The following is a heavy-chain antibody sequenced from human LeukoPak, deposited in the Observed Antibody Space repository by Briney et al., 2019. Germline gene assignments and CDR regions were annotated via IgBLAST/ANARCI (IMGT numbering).Heavy chain of an antibody. CDR2: IYPSDSDT. Sequence: GESPKISCKGSGYSFTSYWIGWVRQMPGKGLEWMGIIYPSDSDTRYSSSFQGQVTISADKSISTAYLQWSSLKASDTAIYYCARLGIAVAGKDAFDIWGQGTMVTVSS. J-gene: IGHJ3*02. D-gene: IGHD6-13*01. V-gene: IGHV5-51*01. CDR3: ARLGIAVAGKDAFDI. CDR1: GYSFTSYW.